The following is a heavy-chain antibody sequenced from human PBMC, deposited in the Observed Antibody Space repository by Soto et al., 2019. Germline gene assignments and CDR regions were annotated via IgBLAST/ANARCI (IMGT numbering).Heavy chain of an antibody. J-gene: IGHJ4*02. CDR3: ARRPLVRGIIPYYFDS. CDR1: GGSINNSSFY. V-gene: IGHV4-39*01. CDR2: IYYSGSA. D-gene: IGHD3-10*01. Sequence: QLQLQESGPGLVKPSETLSLTCTVSGGSINNSSFYWGWVRQPPGKRLEWIGSIYYSGSAYYNPSLRSRLTISVDTSKTQCSLNLSSVTAADTAVYFCARRPLVRGIIPYYFDSWGQGTLVTVSS.